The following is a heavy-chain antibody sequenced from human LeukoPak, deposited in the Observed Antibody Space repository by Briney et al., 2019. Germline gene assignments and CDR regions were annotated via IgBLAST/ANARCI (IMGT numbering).Heavy chain of an antibody. CDR1: GGSISSSSYY. J-gene: IGHJ4*02. Sequence: PSETLSLTCTVSGGSISSSSYYWGWIRQPPGKGLEWIGSIYYSGSTYYNPSLKSRVTISVDTSKNQFSLKLSSVTAADTAVYYCARGTGRDGYVDYWGQGTLVTVSS. D-gene: IGHD5-24*01. V-gene: IGHV4-39*07. CDR2: IYYSGST. CDR3: ARGTGRDGYVDY.